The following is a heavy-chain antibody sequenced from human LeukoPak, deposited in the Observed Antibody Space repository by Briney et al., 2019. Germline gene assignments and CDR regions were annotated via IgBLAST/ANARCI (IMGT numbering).Heavy chain of an antibody. Sequence: PGGSLRFSCAASGFTVSSNYMSWVRQAPGKRLEWVSVIYSGGSTYYADSVKGRFTVSRDSSKNTLYLQMNNLRAEDTAVYYCARVKGQWLVMDWFDPWGQGTLVTVSS. CDR2: IYSGGST. V-gene: IGHV3-66*02. D-gene: IGHD6-19*01. CDR3: ARVKGQWLVMDWFDP. J-gene: IGHJ5*02. CDR1: GFTVSSNY.